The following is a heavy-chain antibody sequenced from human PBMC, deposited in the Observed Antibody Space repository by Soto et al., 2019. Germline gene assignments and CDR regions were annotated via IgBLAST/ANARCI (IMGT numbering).Heavy chain of an antibody. D-gene: IGHD6-6*01. CDR1: GFIFSNNG. J-gene: IGHJ4*02. V-gene: IGHV3-30*02. CDR3: AIARVADAALDH. CDR2: MSYDGSAK. Sequence: GSLRLSCAGSGFIFSNNGMHWVRQAPGKGLEWVAFMSYDGSAKFYADSVKGRFTISRDNSKSTLFLHMSNLRAEDTAMYYCAIARVADAALDHWGQGTLVTVSS.